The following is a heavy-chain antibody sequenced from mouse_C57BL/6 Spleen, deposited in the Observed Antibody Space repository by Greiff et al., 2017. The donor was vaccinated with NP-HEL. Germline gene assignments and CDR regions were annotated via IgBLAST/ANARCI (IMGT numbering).Heavy chain of an antibody. J-gene: IGHJ4*01. D-gene: IGHD1-1*01. CDR1: GYTFTSYW. CDR2: LDPSDSYT. V-gene: IGHV1-50*01. CDR3: ARHYYGSSHYYAMDY. Sequence: QVQLQQPGAELVKPGASVKLSCKASGYTFTSYWMQWVKQRPGQGLEWIGELDPSDSYTNYNQKFKGKATLTVDTSSSTAYMQLSSLTSEDSAVYYCARHYYGSSHYYAMDYWGQGTSVTVSS.